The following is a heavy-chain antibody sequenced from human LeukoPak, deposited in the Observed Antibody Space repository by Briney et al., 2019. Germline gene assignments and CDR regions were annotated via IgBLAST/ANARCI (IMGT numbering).Heavy chain of an antibody. J-gene: IGHJ4*02. Sequence: GGSLRLSCAASGFTFSLYAMNWVRQAPGKGLEWVSYISDDSSDIHYAGSVRGRFTISRDDARKTLYLQLSSLRVEDTAVYYCARDTFQPGLIDSWGQGTLVTVSS. D-gene: IGHD2-2*01. CDR1: GFTFSLYA. CDR2: ISDDSSDI. CDR3: ARDTFQPGLIDS. V-gene: IGHV3-21*05.